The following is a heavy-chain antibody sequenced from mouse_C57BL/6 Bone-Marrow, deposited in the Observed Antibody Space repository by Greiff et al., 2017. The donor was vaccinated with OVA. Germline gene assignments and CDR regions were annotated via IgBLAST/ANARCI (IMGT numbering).Heavy chain of an antibody. CDR3: ARGGLLRGYWYFDV. V-gene: IGHV1-18*01. Sequence: EVQLQQSGPELVKPGASVKIPCKASGYTFTDYNMDWVKQSHGKSLEWIGDINPNNGGTIYNQKFKGKATLTVDKSSSTAYMELRSLTSEDTAVYYCARGGLLRGYWYFDVWGTGTTVTVSS. D-gene: IGHD2-3*01. J-gene: IGHJ1*03. CDR1: GYTFTDYN. CDR2: INPNNGGT.